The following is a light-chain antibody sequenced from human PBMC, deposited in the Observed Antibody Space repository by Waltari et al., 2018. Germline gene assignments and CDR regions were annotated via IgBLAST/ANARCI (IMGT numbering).Light chain of an antibody. CDR1: QGIGTW. J-gene: IGKJ1*01. V-gene: IGKV1-12*01. Sequence: DIQMTQSPSSVSASVGDRVTITCGACQGIGTWLAWYQQKPGNAPKVLIYGASTLLTGVPSRFSGSGSETEFTLNHTGLQPGDFATYFCQQGNSFPPTFGLGTRVEV. CDR2: GAS. CDR3: QQGNSFPPT.